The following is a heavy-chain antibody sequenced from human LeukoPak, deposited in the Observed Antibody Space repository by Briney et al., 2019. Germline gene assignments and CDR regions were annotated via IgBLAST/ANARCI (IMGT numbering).Heavy chain of an antibody. CDR3: AKDTDGSGWYSDY. CDR2: ISWNSGSI. J-gene: IGHJ4*02. CDR1: GFTFDDYA. D-gene: IGHD6-19*01. V-gene: IGHV3-9*01. Sequence: GGSLRLSCAASGFTFDDYAMHWVRQAPGKGLEWVSGISWNSGSIGYADSVKGRFTISRDNAKNSLYLQMNSLRAEDTALYYCAKDTDGSGWYSDYWGQGTLVTVSS.